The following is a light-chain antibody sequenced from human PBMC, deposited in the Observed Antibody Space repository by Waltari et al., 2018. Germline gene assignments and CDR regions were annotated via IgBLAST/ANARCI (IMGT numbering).Light chain of an antibody. CDR3: QSFDIRLSGGVV. CDR1: SSNIGAGHD. V-gene: IGLV1-40*01. CDR2: GNN. Sequence: QSVLTQPPSMSGAPGPRVTIPCTGSSSNIGAGHDVHWYQVFPGTAPKLLIYGNNNRPSGVPDRFSGSKSDTSASLAIGGLQAEDEADYYCQSFDIRLSGGVVFGGGTKVTVL. J-gene: IGLJ3*02.